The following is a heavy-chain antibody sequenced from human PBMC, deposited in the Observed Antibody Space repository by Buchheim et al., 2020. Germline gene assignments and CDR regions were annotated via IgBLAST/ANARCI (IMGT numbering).Heavy chain of an antibody. CDR2: ISHGGTST. J-gene: IGHJ5*01. V-gene: IGHV3-23*01. D-gene: IGHD2-8*01. CDR3: VKDSKSYVNGWFDY. CDR1: GFTFSSYA. Sequence: EVQLLESGGGLVQPGESLRLCCAASGFTFSSYAMSWVRQAPGKGLEWVSAISHGGTSTYYADSVKGRFTISRDNSKSTLCLQMNSLRAEDAAIYYCVKDSKSYVNGWFDYWGQGIL.